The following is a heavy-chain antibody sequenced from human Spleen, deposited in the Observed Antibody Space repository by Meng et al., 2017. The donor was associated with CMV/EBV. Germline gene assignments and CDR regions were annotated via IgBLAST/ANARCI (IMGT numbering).Heavy chain of an antibody. D-gene: IGHD3-22*01. CDR2: IYWNDDK. J-gene: IGHJ6*02. CDR3: AHGLYDASGYSGDFYYAVDV. Sequence: SGPTLVKPTQTLTLTCTVPGFSLTTPGVGVVWIRQPPGKALEWLGLIYWNDDKRYSPSLRSRLTISRDTSKNQVALIMTDVDPVDTATYFCAHGLYDASGYSGDFYYAVDVWSQGTTITVSS. V-gene: IGHV2-5*01. CDR1: GFSLTTPGVG.